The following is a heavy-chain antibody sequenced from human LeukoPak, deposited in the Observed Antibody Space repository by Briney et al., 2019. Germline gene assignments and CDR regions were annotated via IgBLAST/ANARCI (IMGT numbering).Heavy chain of an antibody. Sequence: SETLSLTCTVSGGSISSYYWSWIRQPPGKGLEWIGYIYYSGSTNYNPSLKSRVTISVDTSKNQFSLKLSSVTAADTAVYYCARNRDYYYYMDVWGKGTTVTVSS. CDR1: GGSISSYY. CDR3: ARNRDYYYYMDV. J-gene: IGHJ6*03. CDR2: IYYSGST. D-gene: IGHD1-14*01. V-gene: IGHV4-59*01.